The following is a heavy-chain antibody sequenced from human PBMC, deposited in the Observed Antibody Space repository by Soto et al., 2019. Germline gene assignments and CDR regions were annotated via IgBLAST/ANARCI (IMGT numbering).Heavy chain of an antibody. CDR3: ARDRLRGYDSSGFYS. J-gene: IGHJ4*02. Sequence: YGINWVRQAPGQGLEWMGLINPSDGNRNFAQKFEDRVTMTTATSTNTVFLELRSLKSDDTAIYYCARDRLRGYDSSGFYSWGQGTMVTVSS. V-gene: IGHV1-18*01. D-gene: IGHD3-22*01. CDR1: YG. CDR2: INPSDGNR.